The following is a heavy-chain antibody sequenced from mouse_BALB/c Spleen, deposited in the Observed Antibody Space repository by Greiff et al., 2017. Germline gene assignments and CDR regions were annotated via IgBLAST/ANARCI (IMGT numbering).Heavy chain of an antibody. Sequence: EVQLVESGGGLVQPGGSRKLSCAASGFTFSSFGMHWVRQAPEKGLEWVAYISSGSSTIYYADTVKGRFTISRDNPKNTLFLQMTSLRSEDTAMYYCARALTGTGGYFDYWGQGTTLTVSS. J-gene: IGHJ2*01. CDR1: GFTFSSFG. CDR3: ARALTGTGGYFDY. CDR2: ISSGSSTI. V-gene: IGHV5-17*02. D-gene: IGHD4-1*01.